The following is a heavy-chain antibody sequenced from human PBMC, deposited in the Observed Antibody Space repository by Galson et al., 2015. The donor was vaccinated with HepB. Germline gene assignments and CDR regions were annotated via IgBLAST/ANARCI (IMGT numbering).Heavy chain of an antibody. CDR2: IYYSGST. CDR3: ARGRYCSSTSCYGAPYYFDY. J-gene: IGHJ4*02. D-gene: IGHD2-2*01. V-gene: IGHV4-61*01. CDR1: GGSVSSGSYY. Sequence: CTVSGGSVSSGSYYWSWIRQPPGKGLEWIGYIYYSGSTNYNPSLKSRVTISVDTSKNQFSLKLSSVTAADTAVYYCARGRYCSSTSCYGAPYYFDYWGQGTLVTVSS.